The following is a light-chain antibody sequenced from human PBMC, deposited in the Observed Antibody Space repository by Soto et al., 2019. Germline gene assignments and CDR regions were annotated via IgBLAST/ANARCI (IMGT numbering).Light chain of an antibody. V-gene: IGKV1-12*01. J-gene: IGKJ1*01. CDR3: QQTNSFPWT. CDR1: QAIRNW. Sequence: DIQMTQSPSSVSASVGDRVTITCRASQAIRNWLAWYQQKPGRAPNLLIYTASSLQTGVPSRFSGSGSGTDFTLTISSLQPEDSAIYYCQQTNSFPWTFGQGTKVEIK. CDR2: TAS.